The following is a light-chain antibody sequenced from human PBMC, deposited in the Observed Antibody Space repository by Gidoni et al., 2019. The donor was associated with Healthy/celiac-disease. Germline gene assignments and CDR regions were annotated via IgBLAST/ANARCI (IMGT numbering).Light chain of an antibody. CDR2: EVS. J-gene: IGLJ3*02. V-gene: IGLV2-14*01. Sequence: QSALTQPASVSGSPGQSITLSCTGTSSDVGGYNYVSWYQQHPGKAPKLMIYEVSHRPSGVSHRSSGSKSGNTASLTISGLQAEDEADYYCSSYTSSSTPNWVFGGGTKLTVL. CDR1: SSDVGGYNY. CDR3: SSYTSSSTPNWV.